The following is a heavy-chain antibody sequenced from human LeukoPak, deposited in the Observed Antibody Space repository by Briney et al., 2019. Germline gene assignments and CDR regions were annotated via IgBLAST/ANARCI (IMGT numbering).Heavy chain of an antibody. CDR3: ANSNYDSSGYFTY. CDR1: GYTFTSYG. D-gene: IGHD3-22*01. CDR2: ISAYNGNT. V-gene: IGHV1-18*01. Sequence: ASVKVSCKASGYTFTSYGISWVRQAPGQGLEWMGWISAYNGNTNYAQKLQGRVTMTTDTSTSTVYMELSSLRSEDTAVYYCANSNYDSSGYFTYWGQGTLVTVSS. J-gene: IGHJ4*02.